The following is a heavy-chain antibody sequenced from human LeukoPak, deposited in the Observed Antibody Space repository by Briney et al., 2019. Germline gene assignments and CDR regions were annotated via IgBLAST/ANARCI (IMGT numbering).Heavy chain of an antibody. Sequence: SETLSLTFTFSGGSIIPYYWSWIRQPPGKGLEWIGYTYSSGSTNYNPSLKSRVTISVDTSQNQFSLKLSAVTSAGTAIYYCARATFSTLCEYWGQGTLVTVSS. CDR2: TYSSGST. D-gene: IGHD2/OR15-2a*01. J-gene: IGHJ4*02. V-gene: IGHV4-59*01. CDR1: GGSIIPYY. CDR3: ARATFSTLCEY.